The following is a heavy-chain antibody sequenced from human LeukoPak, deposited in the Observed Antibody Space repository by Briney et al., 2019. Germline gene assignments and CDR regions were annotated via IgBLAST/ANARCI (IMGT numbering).Heavy chain of an antibody. J-gene: IGHJ4*02. Sequence: SETLSLTCAVYGGSFSGYYWSWIRQPPGKGLEWIGEINHSGSTNYNPSLKSRVTISADTSKNQFSLKLSSVTAADTAVYYCARGNGTSHDIDYWGQGTLVTVSS. CDR3: ARGNGTSHDIDY. CDR1: GGSFSGYY. D-gene: IGHD2-2*01. V-gene: IGHV4-34*01. CDR2: INHSGST.